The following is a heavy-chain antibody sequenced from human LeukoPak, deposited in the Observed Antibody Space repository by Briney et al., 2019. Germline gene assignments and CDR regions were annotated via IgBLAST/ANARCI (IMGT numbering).Heavy chain of an antibody. CDR1: GFTFSSYD. J-gene: IGHJ4*02. Sequence: GGSLRLSCAASGFTFSSYDMHWVRQAPGKGLEWVAVIWFDGSNKYYADSVRGRFTISRDNSENTLYLQMNSLRAEDTAVYYCARAAYPSRSWYYFDYWGQGTLVTVSS. CDR2: IWFDGSNK. CDR3: ARAAYPSRSWYYFDY. V-gene: IGHV3-33*01. D-gene: IGHD6-13*01.